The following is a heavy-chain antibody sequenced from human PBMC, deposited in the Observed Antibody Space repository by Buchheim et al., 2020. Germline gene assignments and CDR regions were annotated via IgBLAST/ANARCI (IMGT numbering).Heavy chain of an antibody. CDR2: INSDGSST. Sequence: EVQLVESGGGLVQPGGSLRLSCAASGFTFSSYWMHWVRQAPGKGLVWVSRINSDGSSTSYADSVKGRFTISRDNAKNTLYLQMNSLRAEDTAVYYCAGVVYCSSTSCKRDDNWFDPWGQGTL. CDR3: AGVVYCSSTSCKRDDNWFDP. V-gene: IGHV3-74*01. D-gene: IGHD2-2*01. J-gene: IGHJ5*02. CDR1: GFTFSSYW.